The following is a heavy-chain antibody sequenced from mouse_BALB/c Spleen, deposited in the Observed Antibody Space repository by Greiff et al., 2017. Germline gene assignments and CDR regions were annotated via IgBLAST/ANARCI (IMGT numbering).Heavy chain of an antibody. V-gene: IGHV5-6-4*01. CDR2: ISSGGSYT. J-gene: IGHJ3*01. CDR1: GFTFSSYT. CDR3: TRDGGYGYDRAWFAY. Sequence: EVHLVESGGGLVKPGGSLKLSCAASGFTFSSYTMSWVRQTPEKRLEWVATISSGGSYTYYPDSVKGRFTFSRDNAKNTLYLQMSSLKSEDTAMYYCTRDGGYGYDRAWFAYWGQGTLVTISA. D-gene: IGHD2-2*01.